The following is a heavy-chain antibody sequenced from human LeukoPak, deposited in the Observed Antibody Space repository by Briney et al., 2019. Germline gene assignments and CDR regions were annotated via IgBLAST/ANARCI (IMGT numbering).Heavy chain of an antibody. CDR3: ARAYRRITGTTRPHYYYYYMDV. Sequence: GGSLRLSCTVSGFSVSSNSMSWVRQAPGKGLEWVSFIYSGTTHYSDSVKGRFTISRDNSKNTLYLQMNSLRVEDTAVYYCARAYRRITGTTRPHYYYYYMDVWGKGTTVTVSS. D-gene: IGHD1-7*01. CDR2: IYSGTT. CDR1: GFSVSSNS. V-gene: IGHV3-53*01. J-gene: IGHJ6*03.